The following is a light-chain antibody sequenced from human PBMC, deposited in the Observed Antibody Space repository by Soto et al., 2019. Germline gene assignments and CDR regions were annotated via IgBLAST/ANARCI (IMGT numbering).Light chain of an antibody. CDR3: AAWDDRLSGFYV. V-gene: IGLV1-47*01. CDR1: SSNIGLNY. J-gene: IGLJ1*01. CDR2: RND. Sequence: QSALTQSPSASGTPGQRVTISCSGSSSNIGLNYVYWYQQLPGTAPKLLIYRNDQRPSGVPDRFSGSKSGTSASLAISGLRSEDEADYYCAAWDDRLSGFYVFGSGTKVTV.